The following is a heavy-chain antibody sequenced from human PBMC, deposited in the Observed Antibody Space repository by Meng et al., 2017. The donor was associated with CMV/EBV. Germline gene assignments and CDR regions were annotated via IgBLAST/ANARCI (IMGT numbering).Heavy chain of an antibody. J-gene: IGHJ4*02. D-gene: IGHD3-3*01. CDR2: ISSSSSYI. CDR3: ARPNLFGVVDY. CDR1: GFTFSNFA. Sequence: GGSLRLSCAASGFTFSNFAMNWVRQAPGKGLEWVSSISSSSSYIYYADSVKGRFTISRDNAKNSLYLQMNSLRAEDTAVYYCARPNLFGVVDYWGQGTLVTVSS. V-gene: IGHV3-21*01.